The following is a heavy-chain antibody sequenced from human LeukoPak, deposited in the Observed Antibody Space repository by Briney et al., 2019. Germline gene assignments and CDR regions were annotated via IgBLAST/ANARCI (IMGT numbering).Heavy chain of an antibody. CDR1: GGSISSYY. D-gene: IGHD3-3*01. Sequence: SETLSLTCTVSGGSISSYYWIWIRQPPGKGLEWIGYIYYSGSTNYNPSLKSRVTISVDTSKNQFSLKLSSVTAADTAVYYCARQSIFGVVPSNWFDPWGQGTLVTVSS. CDR2: IYYSGST. V-gene: IGHV4-59*08. CDR3: ARQSIFGVVPSNWFDP. J-gene: IGHJ5*02.